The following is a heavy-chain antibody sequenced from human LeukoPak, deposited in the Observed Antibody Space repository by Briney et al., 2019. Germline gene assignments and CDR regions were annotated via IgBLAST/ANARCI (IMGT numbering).Heavy chain of an antibody. J-gene: IGHJ5*02. CDR1: GYTFTGYF. CDR3: ARDYYGSTNWFDP. Sequence: ASVKVSCKASGYTFTGYFMHWVRQAPGQGLEWMGRINPNSGGTNYAQKFQGRVTMTRDTSISTACMELSRLKSDDTAVYYCARDYYGSTNWFDPWGQGTLVTVSS. V-gene: IGHV1-2*06. D-gene: IGHD3-10*01. CDR2: INPNSGGT.